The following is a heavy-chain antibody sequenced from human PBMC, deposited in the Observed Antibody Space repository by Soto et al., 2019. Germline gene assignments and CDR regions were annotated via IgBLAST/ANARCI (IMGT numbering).Heavy chain of an antibody. D-gene: IGHD4-17*01. Sequence: GASVKVSCKASGYTFTSYGISWVRRAPGQGLEWMGWISAYNGNTNYAQKLQGRVTMTTDTSTSTAYMELRSLRSDDTAVYYCARIDDYGDYSAFDIWGQGTMVTVSS. CDR3: ARIDDYGDYSAFDI. J-gene: IGHJ3*02. CDR1: GYTFTSYG. CDR2: ISAYNGNT. V-gene: IGHV1-18*01.